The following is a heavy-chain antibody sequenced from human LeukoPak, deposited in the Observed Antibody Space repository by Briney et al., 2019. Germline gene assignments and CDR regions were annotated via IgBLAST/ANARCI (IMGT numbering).Heavy chain of an antibody. CDR1: GGSISSGDYY. CDR3: ARGKVGATGVGFDY. CDR2: IYYSGST. D-gene: IGHD1-26*01. V-gene: IGHV4-30-4*08. J-gene: IGHJ4*02. Sequence: SQTLSLTCTVSGGSISSGDYYWSWIRQPPGKGLEWIGYIYYSGSTYYNPSLKSRVTISVDTYKNLFSLKLSSVTAADTAVYYCARGKVGATGVGFDYWGQGTLVTVSS.